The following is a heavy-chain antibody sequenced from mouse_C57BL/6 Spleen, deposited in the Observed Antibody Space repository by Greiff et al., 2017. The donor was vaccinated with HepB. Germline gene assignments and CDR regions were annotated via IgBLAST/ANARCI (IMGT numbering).Heavy chain of an antibody. CDR3: AREAVYGNDGDAMDY. J-gene: IGHJ4*01. V-gene: IGHV1-84*01. D-gene: IGHD2-10*02. CDR2: IYPGSGNT. Sequence: QVHVKQSGPELVKPGASVKISCKASGYTFTDYYINWVKQRPGQGLEWIGWIYPGSGNTKYNEKFKGKATLTVDTSSSTAYMQLSSLTSEDSAVYFCAREAVYGNDGDAMDYWGQGTSVTVSS. CDR1: GYTFTDYY.